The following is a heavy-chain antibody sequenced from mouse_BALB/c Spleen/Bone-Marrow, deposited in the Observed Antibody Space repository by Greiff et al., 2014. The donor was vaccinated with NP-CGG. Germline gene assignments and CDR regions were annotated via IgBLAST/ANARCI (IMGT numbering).Heavy chain of an antibody. J-gene: IGHJ3*01. V-gene: IGHV1S126*01. CDR1: GYSFTSYW. Sequence: QVTLKESGPQLVRPGVSVKISCKASGYSFTSYWMHWVKQRPGQGLEWIGMIDPSDSETRLNQKFKDKATLTVDKSSSTAYMQLSSPTSEDSAVYYCASPSDGNPFAYWGQGTLVTVSA. CDR3: ASPSDGNPFAY. D-gene: IGHD2-1*01. CDR2: IDPSDSET.